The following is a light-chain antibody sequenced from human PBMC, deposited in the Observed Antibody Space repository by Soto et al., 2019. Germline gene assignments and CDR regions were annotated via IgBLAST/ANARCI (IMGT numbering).Light chain of an antibody. CDR2: GAS. V-gene: IGKV3-20*01. J-gene: IGKJ2*01. Sequence: EIVLTQSPGTLSLSPGERATLSCRASQSVSSSLAWYQQKSGQAPRLLIYGASTRLTGIPDRFSGSGSGTDFTLTIIGLEPEDFAVYYCQQYGSSPDTFGQGTKLEIK. CDR3: QQYGSSPDT. CDR1: QSVSSS.